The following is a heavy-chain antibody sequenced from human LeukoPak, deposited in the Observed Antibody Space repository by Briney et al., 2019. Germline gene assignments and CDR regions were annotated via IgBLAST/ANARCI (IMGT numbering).Heavy chain of an antibody. CDR3: ANHLACGSTSCPPFDY. D-gene: IGHD2-2*01. CDR2: ISYDGSNK. V-gene: IGHV3-30*18. J-gene: IGHJ4*02. CDR1: GFTFSSYG. Sequence: HAGGSLRLSCAASGFTFSSYGMHWVRQAPGKGLEWVAVISYDGSNKYYADSVKGRFTISRDNSKNTLYLQMNSLRAEDTAVYYCANHLACGSTSCPPFDYWGQGTLVTVSS.